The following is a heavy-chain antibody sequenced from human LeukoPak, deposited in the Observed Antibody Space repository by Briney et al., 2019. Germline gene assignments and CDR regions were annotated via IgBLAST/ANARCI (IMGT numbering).Heavy chain of an antibody. V-gene: IGHV3-66*01. CDR3: ARGKTSDDIVEDAFDI. D-gene: IGHD2-15*01. Sequence: GGSLRLSCAASGFSFSSSWMSWVRQAPGKGLEWVSVLYSGGGAYYADSVKDRFTISRDYSQNTLLLQMNSLRAEDTALYYCARGKTSDDIVEDAFDIWGQGTMVAVSS. CDR2: LYSGGGA. CDR1: GFSFSSSW. J-gene: IGHJ3*02.